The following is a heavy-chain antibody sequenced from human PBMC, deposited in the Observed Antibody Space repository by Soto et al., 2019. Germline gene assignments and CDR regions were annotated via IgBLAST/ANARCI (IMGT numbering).Heavy chain of an antibody. D-gene: IGHD4-17*01. V-gene: IGHV3-23*01. CDR3: AKEGWATTVTTCLDS. CDR2: ISDNGVTR. Sequence: EVQLLESGGGLVQPWGSLRLSCAASGFTFSRFAMNWVRQAPGKGLEWASSISDNGVTRNYADSVKGRFTISRDNSKNTLYLQMHSLRAEDTAIYYCAKEGWATTVTTCLDSWGQGTLVTVSS. J-gene: IGHJ5*01. CDR1: GFTFSRFA.